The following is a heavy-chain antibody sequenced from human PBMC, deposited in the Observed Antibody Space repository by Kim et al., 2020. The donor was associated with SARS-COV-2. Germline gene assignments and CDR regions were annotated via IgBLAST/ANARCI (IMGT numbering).Heavy chain of an antibody. Sequence: SETLSLTCAVYGGSFSGYYWSWIRQPPGKGLEWIGEINHSGSTNYNPSLKSRVTISVDTSKNQFSLKLSSVTAADTAVYYCARGPTPPSGYRSGSYSPKRASYYYYYGMDVWGQGTTVTVSS. CDR1: GGSFSGYY. CDR3: ARGPTPPSGYRSGSYSPKRASYYYYYGMDV. D-gene: IGHD3-10*01. CDR2: INHSGST. J-gene: IGHJ6*02. V-gene: IGHV4-34*01.